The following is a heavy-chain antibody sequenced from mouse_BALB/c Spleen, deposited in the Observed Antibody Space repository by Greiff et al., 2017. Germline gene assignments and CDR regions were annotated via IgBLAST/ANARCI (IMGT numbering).Heavy chain of an antibody. CDR2: ISSGGGST. V-gene: IGHV5-12-1*01. Sequence: EVKLMESGGGLVKPGGSLKLSCAASGFAFSSYDMSWVRQTPEKRLEWVAYISSGGGSTYYPDTVKGRFTISRDNAKNTLYLQMSSLKSEDTAMYYCARHAGLYYAMDYWGQGTSVTVSS. CDR3: ARHAGLYYAMDY. J-gene: IGHJ4*01. CDR1: GFAFSSYD.